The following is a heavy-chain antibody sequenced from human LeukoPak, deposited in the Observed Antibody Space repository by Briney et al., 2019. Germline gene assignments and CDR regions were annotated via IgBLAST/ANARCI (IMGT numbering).Heavy chain of an antibody. J-gene: IGHJ2*01. CDR1: GGSISSGSYY. CDR2: IYTSGST. D-gene: IGHD3-22*01. V-gene: IGHV4-61*02. CDR3: ARMWDDSSGYLRNWYFGL. Sequence: PSETLSLTCTVSGGSISSGSYYWSWIRQPAGKGLEWIGCIYTSGSTNYNPCLKSRVTISVDTSKNQFSLKLSSVTAADTAVYYCARMWDDSSGYLRNWYFGLWGRGTLVTVSS.